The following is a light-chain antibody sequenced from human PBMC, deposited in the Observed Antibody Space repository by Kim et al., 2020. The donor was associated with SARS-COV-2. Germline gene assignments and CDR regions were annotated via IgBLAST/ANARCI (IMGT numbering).Light chain of an antibody. Sequence: AWGQTVSITGQGDSLRSYYASWYQQKPGQAPVVVIYGKNNRPSGIPDRFSGSSSGNTASLTITGAQAEDEADYYCNSRDSSGNHVVFGGGTKLTVL. CDR2: GKN. J-gene: IGLJ2*01. CDR3: NSRDSSGNHVV. V-gene: IGLV3-19*01. CDR1: SLRSYY.